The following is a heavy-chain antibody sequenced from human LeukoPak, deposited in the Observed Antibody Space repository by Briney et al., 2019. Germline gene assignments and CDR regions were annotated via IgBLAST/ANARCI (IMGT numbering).Heavy chain of an antibody. D-gene: IGHD1-14*01. CDR2: INPNSGGT. CDR3: ARVCNRVNYYYMDV. CDR1: GYTFTGYY. Sequence: GASVKVSCKASGYTFTGYYMHWVRQAPGQGLEWMGWINPNSGGTNYAQKFQGRVTMTRDTSISTAYMELSRLRSDDTAVYYCARVCNRVNYYYMDVWGKGTTVTVSS. V-gene: IGHV1-2*02. J-gene: IGHJ6*03.